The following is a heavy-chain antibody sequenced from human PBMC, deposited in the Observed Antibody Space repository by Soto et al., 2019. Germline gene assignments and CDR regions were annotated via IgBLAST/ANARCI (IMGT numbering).Heavy chain of an antibody. D-gene: IGHD4-17*01. CDR1: GFTFNNYA. V-gene: IGHV3-23*01. J-gene: IGHJ5*01. CDR3: AKVTRYADYVRWFDS. CDR2: ITASGGRT. Sequence: PGGSLRLSCTASGFTFNNYAMTWVRQAPGRGLEGVSGITASGGRTYYADSVKGRFTISRDNSKSTLYLQMNSLRADDTAVHYCAKVTRYADYVRWFDSWGQGTLVTVSS.